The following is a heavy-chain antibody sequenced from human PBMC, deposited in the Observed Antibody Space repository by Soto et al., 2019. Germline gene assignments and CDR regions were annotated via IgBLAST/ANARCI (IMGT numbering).Heavy chain of an antibody. V-gene: IGHV3-74*01. CDR1: GFTFSSYW. CDR2: INSDGSST. D-gene: IGHD3-3*01. CDR3: ARDGLGGLYDFWSSNWFDP. Sequence: GGSLRLSCAASGFTFSSYWMHWVRQAPGKGLVWVSRINSDGSSTSYADSVKGRFTISRDNAKNTLYLQMNSLRAEDTAVYYCARDGLGGLYDFWSSNWFDPWGQGTLVTVSS. J-gene: IGHJ5*02.